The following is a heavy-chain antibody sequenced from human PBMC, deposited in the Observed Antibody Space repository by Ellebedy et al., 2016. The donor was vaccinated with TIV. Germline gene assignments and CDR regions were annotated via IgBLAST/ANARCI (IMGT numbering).Heavy chain of an antibody. CDR1: GYTFTGYY. CDR3: ARDGACGGDCYGDNY. D-gene: IGHD2-21*02. J-gene: IGHJ4*02. CDR2: INPTNGGT. V-gene: IGHV1-2*02. Sequence: AASVKVSCKASGYTFTGYYIHWVRQAPGQGLEWMGWINPTNGGTNYAQKFQGRVPMTRETSISTASMELSWLRSDDTAVYYCARDGACGGDCYGDNYWGQGSLVTVSS.